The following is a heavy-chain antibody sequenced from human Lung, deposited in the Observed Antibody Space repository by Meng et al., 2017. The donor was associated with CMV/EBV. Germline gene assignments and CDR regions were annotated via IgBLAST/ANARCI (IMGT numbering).Heavy chain of an antibody. CDR1: GFTFSDFC. CDR3: ARGGGATAKDFYGMDV. D-gene: IGHD1-26*01. J-gene: IGHJ6*01. V-gene: IGHV3-11*04. CDR2: IGTSESSK. Sequence: GESLKISCAASGFTFSDFCMSWIRQAPGKGLEWVANIGTSESSKYYVDSVKGRFTVSRDNTKNSLYLQMNTLTVEDTAAYYCARGGGATAKDFYGMDVWGQGTTVTVSS.